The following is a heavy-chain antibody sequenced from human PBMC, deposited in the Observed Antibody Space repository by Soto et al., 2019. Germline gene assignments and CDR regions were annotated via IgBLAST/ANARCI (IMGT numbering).Heavy chain of an antibody. J-gene: IGHJ4*02. CDR2: ISAYNGNT. V-gene: IGHV1-18*01. CDR1: GYTFTSYG. CDR3: ARIMNYDFWGGYYEGLGTDY. Sequence: ASVKVSCKASGYTFTSYGISWVRQAPGQGLEWMGWISAYNGNTNYAQKLQGRVTMTTDTSTSTAYMELRSLRSDDTAVYYCARIMNYDFWGGYYEGLGTDYWGQGTLVTVSS. D-gene: IGHD3-3*01.